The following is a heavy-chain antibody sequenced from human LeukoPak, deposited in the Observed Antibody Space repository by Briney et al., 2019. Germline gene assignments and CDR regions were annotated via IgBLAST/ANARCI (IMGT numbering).Heavy chain of an antibody. CDR3: ARGSGQYSSGWYREDYGMDV. J-gene: IGHJ6*02. V-gene: IGHV1-8*01. D-gene: IGHD6-19*01. CDR2: MNPNSGNT. CDR1: GYTFTSYD. Sequence: ASVKVSCKASGYTFTSYDINWVRQATGQGLEWMGWMNPNSGNTGYAQKFQGRVTMTRNTSRSTAYMELSSLRSEDTAVYYCARGSGQYSSGWYREDYGMDVWGQGTTVTVSS.